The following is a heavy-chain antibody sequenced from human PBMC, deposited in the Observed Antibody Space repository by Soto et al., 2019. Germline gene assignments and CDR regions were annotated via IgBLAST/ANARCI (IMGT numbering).Heavy chain of an antibody. Sequence: TLSLTCTVSGGSISSGGYYWSWIRQHPGKGLEWIGYIYYSGSTYYNPSLKSRVTISVDTSKNQFSLKLSSVTAADTAVYYCARDRIDGVFDYWGQGTLVTVSS. V-gene: IGHV4-31*03. CDR1: GGSISSGGYY. CDR2: IYYSGST. J-gene: IGHJ4*02. CDR3: ARDRIDGVFDY.